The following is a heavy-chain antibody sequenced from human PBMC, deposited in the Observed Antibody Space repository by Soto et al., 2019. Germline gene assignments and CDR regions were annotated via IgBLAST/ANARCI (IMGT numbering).Heavy chain of an antibody. D-gene: IGHD3-9*01. CDR1: GFTFSSYA. Sequence: GGSLRLSCAASGFTFSSYAMSWARQAPGKGLEWVSAISGSGGSTYYADSVKGRFTISRDNSKNTLYLQMNSLRAEDTAVYYCAKADILTGYYEFGYWGQGTLVTVSS. J-gene: IGHJ4*02. CDR3: AKADILTGYYEFGY. CDR2: ISGSGGST. V-gene: IGHV3-23*01.